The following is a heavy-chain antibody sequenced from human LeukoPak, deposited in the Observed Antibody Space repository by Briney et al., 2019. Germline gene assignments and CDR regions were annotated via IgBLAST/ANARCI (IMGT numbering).Heavy chain of an antibody. J-gene: IGHJ4*02. Sequence: PGGSLRFSCAASGFTFSIYAMSWVRQAPGKGLEWVSAISGSGGSTYYADSVKGRFTISRDNSKNTLYLQMNSLRAEDTAVYYCAKDKCSGGSCYPLNLDYWGQGTLVTVSS. V-gene: IGHV3-23*01. CDR3: AKDKCSGGSCYPLNLDY. CDR2: ISGSGGST. CDR1: GFTFSIYA. D-gene: IGHD2-15*01.